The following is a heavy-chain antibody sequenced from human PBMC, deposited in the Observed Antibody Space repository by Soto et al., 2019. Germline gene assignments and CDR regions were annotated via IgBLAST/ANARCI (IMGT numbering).Heavy chain of an antibody. V-gene: IGHV4-39*01. CDR1: GGSISSSTYY. J-gene: IGHJ4*02. D-gene: IGHD6-6*01. CDR2: IYYSGST. Sequence: SETLSLTCTVSGGSISSSTYYWGWIRQPPGKGLEWIGSIYYSGSTYYNPSLMSRVTISVDTSRNQFSLKPSSVTVVDTAVYYCARTYSSSEIDYWGQGTLVTVSS. CDR3: ARTYSSSEIDY.